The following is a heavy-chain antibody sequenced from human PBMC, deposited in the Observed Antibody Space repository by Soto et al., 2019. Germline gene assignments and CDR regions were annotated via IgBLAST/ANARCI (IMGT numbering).Heavy chain of an antibody. V-gene: IGHV4-39*01. CDR1: GGSISSSSYY. CDR3: ARCTTVTTFPEYFDL. J-gene: IGHJ2*01. CDR2: IYYSGST. Sequence: QLQLQESGPGLVKPSETLSLTCTVSGGSISSSSYYWGWIRQPPGKGLEWIGSIYYSGSTYYNPSLKSRVTISVDTSKNQFSLKLSSVTAADTAVYYCARCTTVTTFPEYFDLWGRGTLVTVSS. D-gene: IGHD4-17*01.